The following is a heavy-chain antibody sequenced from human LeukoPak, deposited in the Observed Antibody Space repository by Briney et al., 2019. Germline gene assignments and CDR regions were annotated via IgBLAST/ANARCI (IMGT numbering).Heavy chain of an antibody. V-gene: IGHV4-39*01. CDR1: GGSISSSSYY. Sequence: SETLSLTCTVSGGSISSSSYYWGWIRQPPGKGLEWIGSIYYSGSTYYNPSLKSRVTISVDTSENQFSLKLSSVTAADTAVYYCARQTYSSGWYWFDPWGQGTLVTVSS. J-gene: IGHJ5*02. CDR3: ARQTYSSGWYWFDP. D-gene: IGHD6-19*01. CDR2: IYYSGST.